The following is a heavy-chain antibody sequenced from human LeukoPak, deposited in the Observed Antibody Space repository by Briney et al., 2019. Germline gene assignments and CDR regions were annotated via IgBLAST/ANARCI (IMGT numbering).Heavy chain of an antibody. CDR1: GFTFSSYE. Sequence: PGGSLRLSCAASGFTFSSYEMNWVRQAPGKGLEWVSYISSSGSTIYYADSVKGRFTISRDNAKNSLYLQMNSLRAEDTAVYYCAKAYCSSTSCSTDLYFQHWGQGTLVTVSS. V-gene: IGHV3-48*03. CDR2: ISSSGSTI. D-gene: IGHD2-2*02. J-gene: IGHJ1*01. CDR3: AKAYCSSTSCSTDLYFQH.